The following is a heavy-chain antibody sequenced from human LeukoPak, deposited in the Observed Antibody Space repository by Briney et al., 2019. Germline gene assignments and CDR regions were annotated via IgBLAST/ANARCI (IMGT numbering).Heavy chain of an antibody. CDR1: GFTFNTYS. J-gene: IGHJ6*02. Sequence: GGSLRLSCVASGFTFNTYSMHWVRQAPGKGLDWVAVLSFDGDEKHYADSVKGRFTISRDNSKNTLYLQMNSLRDEDTAVYYCARERVRGVTPYYYYYGMDVWGQGTTVTVSS. CDR2: LSFDGDEK. V-gene: IGHV3-30-3*01. CDR3: ARERVRGVTPYYYYYGMDV. D-gene: IGHD3-10*01.